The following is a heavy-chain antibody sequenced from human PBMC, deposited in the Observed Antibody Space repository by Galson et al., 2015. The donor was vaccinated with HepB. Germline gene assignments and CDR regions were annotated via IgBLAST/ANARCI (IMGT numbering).Heavy chain of an antibody. J-gene: IGHJ4*02. CDR2: IWYDGSNE. CDR3: ARDDLEGGQGAYFFDY. CDR1: GFSFSTYG. V-gene: IGHV3-33*01. D-gene: IGHD3-16*01. Sequence: SLRLSCAVSGFSFSTYGMHWVRQAPGKGLEWVAVIWYDGSNEYYAESVKGRFTISRDDSKNTLYLQMNSLRVEDTAVYYCARDDLEGGQGAYFFDYWGQGTLSPSPQ.